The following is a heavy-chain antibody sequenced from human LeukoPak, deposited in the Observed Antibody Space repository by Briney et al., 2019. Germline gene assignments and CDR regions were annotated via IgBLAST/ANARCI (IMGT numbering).Heavy chain of an antibody. CDR2: INSDGSST. CDR1: GFTFSSYW. CDR3: ARDGDSGSYSHNWFDP. J-gene: IGHJ5*02. Sequence: GGSLRLSCAASGFTFSSYWVHWVRQAPGKGLVWVSRINSDGSSTSYAASVKGRFTISRDNAKNTLYLEMNSLRAEDTAVYYCARDGDSGSYSHNWFDPWGQGTLVTVSS. V-gene: IGHV3-74*01. D-gene: IGHD1-26*01.